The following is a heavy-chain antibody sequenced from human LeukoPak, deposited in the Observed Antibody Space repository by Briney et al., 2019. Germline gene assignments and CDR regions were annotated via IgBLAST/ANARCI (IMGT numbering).Heavy chain of an antibody. Sequence: GGSLRLSCAASGFTFSSYAMSWVRQAPGKGLEWVSAISDGGGSTYYADSVKGRFTISRDNSKNTLYLQMNSLRAEDTAVYYCAKEGIAGIYYFDYWGQGTLVTVSS. D-gene: IGHD6-13*01. V-gene: IGHV3-23*01. CDR2: ISDGGGST. CDR3: AKEGIAGIYYFDY. CDR1: GFTFSSYA. J-gene: IGHJ4*02.